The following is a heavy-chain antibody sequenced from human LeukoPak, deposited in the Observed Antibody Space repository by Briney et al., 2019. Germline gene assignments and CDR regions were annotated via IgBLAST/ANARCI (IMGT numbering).Heavy chain of an antibody. CDR3: AKDPAITMIVVVHTRPFDY. J-gene: IGHJ4*02. CDR1: GFTFSSYG. CDR2: IRYDGSNK. Sequence: TGGSLTLSCAASGFTFSSYGMHWVRQAPGKGLEWVAFIRYDGSNKYYADSVKGRFTISRDNSKNTLYLQMNSLRAEDTAVYYCAKDPAITMIVVVHTRPFDYWGQGTLVTVSS. D-gene: IGHD3-22*01. V-gene: IGHV3-30*02.